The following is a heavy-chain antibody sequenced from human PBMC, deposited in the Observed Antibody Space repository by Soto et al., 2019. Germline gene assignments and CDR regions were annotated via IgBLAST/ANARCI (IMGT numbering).Heavy chain of an antibody. D-gene: IGHD7-27*01. CDR1: GFTFNDYT. J-gene: IGHJ4*02. Sequence: EVQLVESGGGLVQPGRSLRLSCAASGFTFNDYTMHWVRQAPGKGLEWVSGVTWNSGTIDYGDSVKGRFTISRDNAKNSLYLQMNSLRGEDTAFYYCAKGNWGSPFDYWGQGTLATVSS. CDR2: VTWNSGTI. CDR3: AKGNWGSPFDY. V-gene: IGHV3-9*01.